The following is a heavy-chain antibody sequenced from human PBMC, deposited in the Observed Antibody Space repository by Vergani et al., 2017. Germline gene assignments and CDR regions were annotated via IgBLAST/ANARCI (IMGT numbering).Heavy chain of an antibody. CDR2: IKSDGRT. D-gene: IGHD2-15*01. V-gene: IGHV3-66*02. Sequence: VELLESGGGLAQPGGSLRVSCSASGFRVTTYYMSWVRQAPGKGLEWVSVIKSDGRTSYAESVRGRFTISRDTSRNAVYLQMNILRVEDTGVYYCTRSECSGTTCYSHYFDLGGHGILVTVSS. J-gene: IGHJ4*01. CDR3: TRSECSGTTCYSHYFDL. CDR1: GFRVTTYY.